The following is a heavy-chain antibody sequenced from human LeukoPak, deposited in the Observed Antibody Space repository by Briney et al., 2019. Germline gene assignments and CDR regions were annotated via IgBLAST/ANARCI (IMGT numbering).Heavy chain of an antibody. D-gene: IGHD5-18*01. J-gene: IGHJ4*02. V-gene: IGHV3-21*01. CDR3: ARDQGLQLFDY. CDR2: ISSSSSYI. Sequence: GGSLRLSCAASGFTFSSYSMNWVRQAPGKGLEWVSSISSSSSYIYYADSVKGRFTISRDNAKNSLYLQMNSLGAEDTAVYYCARDQGLQLFDYWGQGTLVTVSS. CDR1: GFTFSSYS.